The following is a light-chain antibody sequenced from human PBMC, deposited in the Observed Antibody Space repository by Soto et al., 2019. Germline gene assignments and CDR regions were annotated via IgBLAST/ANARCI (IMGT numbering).Light chain of an antibody. V-gene: IGKV1-27*01. J-gene: IGKJ3*01. CDR1: QGISNY. Sequence: DIQMTQSPSSLSASVGDRVTITCRASQGISNYLAWYQQKAGKIPQLLIDAASTLQSGVPSRFSGSGSETDFTLTISSRQPEDVATYYCQKYSSAPFPFGPGPKVDI. CDR3: QKYSSAPFP. CDR2: AAS.